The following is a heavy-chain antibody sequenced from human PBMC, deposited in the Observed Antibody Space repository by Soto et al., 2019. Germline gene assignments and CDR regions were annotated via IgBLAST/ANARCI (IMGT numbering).Heavy chain of an antibody. CDR1: GSTFSSYA. CDR3: ASATTTVTTRFDY. V-gene: IGHV3-23*01. D-gene: IGHD4-17*01. J-gene: IGHJ4*02. CDR2: ISGSGGST. Sequence: QTGGPLRLSCAASGSTFSSYAMSWVRQAPGKGLEWVSAISGSGGSTYYADSVKGRFTISRDNSKNTRYLQMNSLRAEDTAVYYCASATTTVTTRFDYWGQGTLVTVSS.